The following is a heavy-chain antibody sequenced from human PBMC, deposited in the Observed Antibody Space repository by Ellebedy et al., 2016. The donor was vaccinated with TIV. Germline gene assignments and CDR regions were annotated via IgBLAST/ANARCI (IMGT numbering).Heavy chain of an antibody. J-gene: IGHJ4*02. Sequence: MPSETLSLTCTVAGGSISSYYWSWVRQPAGKGPEGIGRVYTSCSTNYNPSLRSRVTMSFNTSKDQFSLKLSSVTAADTAVYYFARGDERASMVIFDFWGQGTLVTVSS. CDR3: ARGDERASMVIFDF. CDR2: VYTSCST. V-gene: IGHV4-4*07. D-gene: IGHD4/OR15-4a*01. CDR1: GGSISSYY.